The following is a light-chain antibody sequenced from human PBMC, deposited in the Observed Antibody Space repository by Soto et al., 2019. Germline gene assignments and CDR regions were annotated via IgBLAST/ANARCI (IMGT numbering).Light chain of an antibody. CDR1: SSDVGGYNH. CDR2: DVS. Sequence: QSALTQSASVSGSPGQSITISCTGTSSDVGGYNHVSWYQQHPGKAPKLLIYDVSNRPSGISNRFSGSKSGNTASLTISGLQAEDEADYFCSSYTRSSARVFGTGTKV. CDR3: SSYTRSSARV. V-gene: IGLV2-14*01. J-gene: IGLJ1*01.